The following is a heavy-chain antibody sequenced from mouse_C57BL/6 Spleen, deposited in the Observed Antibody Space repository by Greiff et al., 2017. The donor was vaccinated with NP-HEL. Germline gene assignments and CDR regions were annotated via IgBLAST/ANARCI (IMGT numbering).Heavy chain of an antibody. CDR3: AVNYGSSPRFAY. CDR1: GYSFTDYN. V-gene: IGHV1-39*01. J-gene: IGHJ3*01. CDR2: INPNYGTT. Sequence: VQLKESGPELVKPGASVKISCKASGYSFTDYNMNWVKQSNGKSLEWIGVINPNYGTTSYNQKFKGKATLTVDQSSSTAYMQLNSLTSEDSAVYYCAVNYGSSPRFAYWGQGTLVTVSA. D-gene: IGHD1-1*01.